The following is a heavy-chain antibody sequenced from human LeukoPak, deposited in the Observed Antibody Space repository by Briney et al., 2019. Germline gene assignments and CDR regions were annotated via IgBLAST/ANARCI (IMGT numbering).Heavy chain of an antibody. D-gene: IGHD2-15*01. Sequence: SETLSLPFTVSGGSISGYFWSWIRQPAGKGLEWIGRIHDNGDSNHNPSLNSRVTMALDTSGNQVSLKLTSVTAADPAVYYCARAPSGCGGTCPSDHWGPGTLVTVSS. CDR1: GGSISGYF. CDR3: ARAPSGCGGTCPSDH. CDR2: IHDNGDS. V-gene: IGHV4-4*07. J-gene: IGHJ4*02.